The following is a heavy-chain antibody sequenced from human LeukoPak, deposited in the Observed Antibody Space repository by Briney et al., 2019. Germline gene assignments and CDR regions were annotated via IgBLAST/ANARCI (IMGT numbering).Heavy chain of an antibody. J-gene: IGHJ5*02. CDR1: GFTFSSYE. Sequence: GGSLRLSCAASGFTFSSYEMNWVRQAPGRGLEWVSGISGSGGSTYVADSVKGRFTVSRDNSKNTLYLQMNSLRAEDTAVYYCAKGKWELHDGSRNWFDPWGQGTLVTVSS. CDR2: ISGSGGST. V-gene: IGHV3-23*01. D-gene: IGHD1-26*01. CDR3: AKGKWELHDGSRNWFDP.